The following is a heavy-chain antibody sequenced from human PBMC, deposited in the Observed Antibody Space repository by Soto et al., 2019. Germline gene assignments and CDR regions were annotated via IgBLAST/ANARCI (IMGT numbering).Heavy chain of an antibody. D-gene: IGHD3-16*01. V-gene: IGHV1-18*01. CDR1: GYTFTTLG. Sequence: GPEVKKPGASVKVSGKASGYTFTTLGISWVRQDPGQWLEWVGWISANNGNTKYSQTFQGRVSLTTETSASTAYLELRSLRADDTAVYYCARSAPFDGYAITPVEFWGQGNLVTGSS. CDR3: ARSAPFDGYAITPVEF. J-gene: IGHJ4*02. CDR2: ISANNGNT.